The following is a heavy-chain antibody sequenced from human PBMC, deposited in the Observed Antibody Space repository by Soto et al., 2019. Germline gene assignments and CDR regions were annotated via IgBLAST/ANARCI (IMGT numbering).Heavy chain of an antibody. D-gene: IGHD3-3*01. J-gene: IGHJ6*02. V-gene: IGHV3-30-3*01. CDR2: ISYDGSNK. Sequence: QVQLVESGGGVVQPGRSLRLSCAASGFTFSSYAMHWVRQAPGKGLEWVAVISYDGSNKYYADSVKGRFTISRDNSKNTLYLQMNSMRAEDTAVYYCARGKTYYAFWSGYSTRDGMDVWGQGTTVTVSS. CDR1: GFTFSSYA. CDR3: ARGKTYYAFWSGYSTRDGMDV.